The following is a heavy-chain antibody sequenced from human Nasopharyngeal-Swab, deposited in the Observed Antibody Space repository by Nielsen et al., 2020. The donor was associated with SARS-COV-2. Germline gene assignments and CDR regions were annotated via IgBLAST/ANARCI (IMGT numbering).Heavy chain of an antibody. J-gene: IGHJ4*02. D-gene: IGHD5-18*01. CDR1: GYTFTSYY. CDR3: ARDVNNGYSYGYGSFFDY. Sequence: ASAKVSCKASGYTFTSYYMHWVRQAPGQGLEWMGIINPSGGSTSYAQKFQGRVTMTRDTSTRTVYMELRRLRSEDTAVYYCARDVNNGYSYGYGSFFDYWGQGTLVTVSS. CDR2: INPSGGST. V-gene: IGHV1-46*01.